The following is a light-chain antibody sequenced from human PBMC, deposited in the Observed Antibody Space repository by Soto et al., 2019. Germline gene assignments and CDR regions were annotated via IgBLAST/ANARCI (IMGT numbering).Light chain of an antibody. J-gene: IGKJ2*01. CDR2: KAS. CDR1: QSISSW. CDR3: QHHNTDHT. Sequence: DIQMTQSPSILSAAVGDRVTITCRASQSISSWLAWYQQKPGKAPKVLIYKASSLESGVPSRFSGSGSGTEFTLTISSLQPDDFAIYYCQHHNTDHTFGQGTKVEIK. V-gene: IGKV1-5*03.